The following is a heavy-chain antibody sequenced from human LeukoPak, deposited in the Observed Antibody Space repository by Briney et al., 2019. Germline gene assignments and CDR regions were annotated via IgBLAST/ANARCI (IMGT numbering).Heavy chain of an antibody. D-gene: IGHD3-9*01. CDR1: GFTFRSFA. J-gene: IGHJ3*02. V-gene: IGHV3-30*04. Sequence: PGGSLRLSCVVSGFTFRSFAMHWVRQAPGKGLQWVAIISYDGSNKYSADSVKGRFIISRDNSKNTLYLQMNSLRVEDTAVYYCAKGPNYNILTGWRKTYNAFDIWGQGTMVTVSS. CDR2: ISYDGSNK. CDR3: AKGPNYNILTGWRKTYNAFDI.